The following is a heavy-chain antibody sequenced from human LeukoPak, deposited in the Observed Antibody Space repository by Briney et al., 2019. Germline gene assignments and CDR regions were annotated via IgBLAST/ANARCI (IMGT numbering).Heavy chain of an antibody. CDR3: ARDPSTVTTRHLDY. J-gene: IGHJ4*02. V-gene: IGHV1-2*02. CDR2: INPNSGGT. CDR1: GYTFTGYY. D-gene: IGHD4-17*01. Sequence: ASVKVSCKASGYTFTGYYMHWVRQAPGQGLEWMGWINPNSGGTNYAQKFQGRVTMTRDTSISTVYLELSRLRSDDTAVYYCARDPSTVTTRHLDYWGQGTLVTVSS.